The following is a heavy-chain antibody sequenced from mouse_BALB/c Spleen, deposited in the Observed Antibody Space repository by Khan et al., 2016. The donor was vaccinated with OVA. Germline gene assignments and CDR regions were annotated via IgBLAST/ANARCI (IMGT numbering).Heavy chain of an antibody. V-gene: IGHV5-17*02. J-gene: IGHJ3*01. CDR2: ISSGSNTI. Sequence: EVELVESGGGLVQPGGSRKLSCAASGFTFSNFGMHWVRQAPEKGLEWVAYISSGSNTIYYADSVKGRFTISRDNPENTLFLQMTSLRSEDTAIHYCTRRHNTYAWFAYWGQGTLVTVSA. D-gene: IGHD1-1*01. CDR3: TRRHNTYAWFAY. CDR1: GFTFSNFG.